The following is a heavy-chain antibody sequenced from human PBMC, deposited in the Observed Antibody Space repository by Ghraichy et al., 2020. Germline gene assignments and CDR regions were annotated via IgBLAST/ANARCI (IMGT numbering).Heavy chain of an antibody. CDR2: ISGNGLST. CDR3: ARHYEDYGDYFDY. D-gene: IGHD4-17*01. CDR1: GFTFSRYA. J-gene: IGHJ4*02. Sequence: GESLNTSCAASGFTFSRYAMSWVRQAPGKGLEWVSAISGNGLSTYYVDSVKGRFTISRDSSKNTLYLQMNSLRAEDTAKYYCARHYEDYGDYFDYWGQGTLVTASS. V-gene: IGHV3-23*01.